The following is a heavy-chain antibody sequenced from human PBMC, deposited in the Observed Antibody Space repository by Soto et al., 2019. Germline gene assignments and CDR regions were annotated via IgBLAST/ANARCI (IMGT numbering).Heavy chain of an antibody. V-gene: IGHV1-18*04. Sequence: SVEVCFKASRYTFTNYGISWVRQAPGQGLEWMGWISPYSGNTNSAQKLQGRVTMTTDASTSSAYMELRSLRSDDTAVYYCASAGLYYDFWSGYFSFDYWGQGTLVTVS. D-gene: IGHD3-3*01. CDR3: ASAGLYYDFWSGYFSFDY. J-gene: IGHJ4*02. CDR2: ISPYSGNT. CDR1: RYTFTNYG.